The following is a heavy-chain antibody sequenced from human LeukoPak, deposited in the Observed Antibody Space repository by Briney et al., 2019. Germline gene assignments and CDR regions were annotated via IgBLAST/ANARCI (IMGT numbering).Heavy chain of an antibody. D-gene: IGHD3-22*01. Sequence: LPGGSLRLSCAASGFTLSSYAMSWVRQAPGKGLEWVSVIYSGGSTYYADSVKGRFTISRDNSKNTLYLQMNSLRAEDTAVYYCARDPSWASSGEGYWGQGTLVTVSS. CDR2: IYSGGST. J-gene: IGHJ4*02. V-gene: IGHV3-66*01. CDR3: ARDPSWASSGEGY. CDR1: GFTLSSYA.